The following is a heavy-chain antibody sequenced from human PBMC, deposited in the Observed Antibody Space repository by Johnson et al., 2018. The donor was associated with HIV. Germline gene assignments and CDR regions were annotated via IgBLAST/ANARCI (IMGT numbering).Heavy chain of an antibody. J-gene: IGHJ3*02. CDR3: AKDAAAAALRAFDN. CDR1: GFTFSDYY. CDR2: IYTGGST. V-gene: IGHV3-66*01. Sequence: VQLVESGGGLVKPGGSLRLSCAASGFTFSDYYMSWIRQAPGKGLEWVSVIYTGGSTYYADSVTGRFTISRDNSKNTRFLQMNSLRAEDTAVYYCAKDAAAAALRAFDNWGQGTMVTVSS. D-gene: IGHD6-13*01.